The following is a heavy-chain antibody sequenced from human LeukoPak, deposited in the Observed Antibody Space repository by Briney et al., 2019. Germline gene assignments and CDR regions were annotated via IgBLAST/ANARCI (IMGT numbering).Heavy chain of an antibody. V-gene: IGHV1-2*02. CDR1: GYTFTGYY. D-gene: IGHD6-13*01. J-gene: IGHJ5*02. CDR2: INPHSGGT. CDR3: AREVERAAAGVGWFDP. Sequence: ASVKVSCKASGYTFTGYYIHWVRQAPGQGLEWMGWINPHSGGTNYAQKFQGGVTMTRDTSITTAYMELSRLRSDDTAVYYCAREVERAAAGVGWFDPWGQGTLVTVSS.